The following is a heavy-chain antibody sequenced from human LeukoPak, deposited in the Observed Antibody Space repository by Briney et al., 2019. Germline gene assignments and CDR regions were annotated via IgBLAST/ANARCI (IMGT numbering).Heavy chain of an antibody. D-gene: IGHD2-2*01. CDR3: ARRTGDTRFCSRFSCFLPDY. V-gene: IGHV3-30*01. J-gene: IGHJ4*02. Sequence: PGGSLRLSCAASGFTFSDFGMSWVRQAPGKGLEWVASISNGGTEFYADSVKGRLSISRDTSTNTLSLQMNSLRAEDTAVYFCARRTGDTRFCSRFSCFLPDYWGQGTLVTVSS. CDR1: GFTFSDFG. CDR2: ISNGGTE.